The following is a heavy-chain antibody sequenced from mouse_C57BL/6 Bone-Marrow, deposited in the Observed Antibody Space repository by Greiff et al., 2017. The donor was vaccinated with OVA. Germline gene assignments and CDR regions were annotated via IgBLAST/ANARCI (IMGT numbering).Heavy chain of an antibody. CDR2: IYPGGGYT. CDR3: ARRGWYFDV. V-gene: IGHV1-63*01. J-gene: IGHJ1*03. CDR1: GYTFTNYW. Sequence: VKLMESGAELVRPGTSVKMSCKASGYTFTNYWIGWAKQRPGHGLEWIGDIYPGGGYTNYNEKFKGKATLTADKSSSTAYMQFSSLTSEDSAIYYCARRGWYFDVWGTGTTVTVSS.